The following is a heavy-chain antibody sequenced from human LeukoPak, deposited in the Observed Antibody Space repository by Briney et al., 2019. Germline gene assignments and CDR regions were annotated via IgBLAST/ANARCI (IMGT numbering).Heavy chain of an antibody. CDR3: ARTPRGEFSDY. D-gene: IGHD3-16*01. J-gene: IGHJ4*02. CDR1: GGSISSSGYY. V-gene: IGHV4-39*07. CDR2: MYYSGST. Sequence: PSETLSLTCTVSGGSISSSGYYWGWIRQPPGKGLEWIGSMYYSGSTNYNPSLKSRVTISADTSNNQFSLKLISVTAADTAVYYCARTPRGEFSDYWGQGTLVTVSS.